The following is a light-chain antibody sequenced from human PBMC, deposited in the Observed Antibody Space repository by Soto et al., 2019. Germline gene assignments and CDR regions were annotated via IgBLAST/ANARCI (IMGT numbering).Light chain of an antibody. CDR3: QQYYSYPAA. CDR1: QSISSW. J-gene: IGKJ3*01. Sequence: DIQMTQSPSTLSASVGDRVTITCRASQSISSWLAWYQQKPGKAPKLLIYAASTLQSGVPSRFSGSGSGTDFTLTISCLQSEDFATYYCQQYYSYPAAFGPGTKVDIK. CDR2: AAS. V-gene: IGKV1-5*01.